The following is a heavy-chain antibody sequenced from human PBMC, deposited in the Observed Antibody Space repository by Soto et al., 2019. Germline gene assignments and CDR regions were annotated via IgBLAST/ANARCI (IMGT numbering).Heavy chain of an antibody. Sequence: SETLSLTCAVYGGSFSGYYWSWIRQHPGKGLEWIGEIYHIGSTNYNPSLKSRVTISVDTSKNHFSLKLSSVTAADTAVYSCARWELRIRNAFDLWGQGTMVTVS. CDR2: IYHIGST. CDR3: ARWELRIRNAFDL. D-gene: IGHD1-7*01. CDR1: GGSFSGYY. J-gene: IGHJ3*01. V-gene: IGHV4-34*09.